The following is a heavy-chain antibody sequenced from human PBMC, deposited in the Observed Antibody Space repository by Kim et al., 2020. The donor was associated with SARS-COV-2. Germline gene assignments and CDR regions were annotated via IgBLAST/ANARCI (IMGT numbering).Heavy chain of an antibody. J-gene: IGHJ4*02. CDR2: INHSGST. D-gene: IGHD2-15*01. CDR1: GGSFSGYY. Sequence: SETLSLTCAVYGGSFSGYYWSWIRQPPGKGLEWIGEINHSGSTNYNPSLKSRVTISVDTSKNQFSLKLSSVTAADTAVYYCARGWVVVRAVDYRGQGTLV. CDR3: ARGWVVVRAVDY. V-gene: IGHV4-34*01.